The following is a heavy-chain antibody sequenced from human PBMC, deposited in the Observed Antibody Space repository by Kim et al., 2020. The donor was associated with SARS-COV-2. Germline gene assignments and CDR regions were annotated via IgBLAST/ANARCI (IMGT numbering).Heavy chain of an antibody. CDR3: TSTWGSGYTEDV. CDR1: GFPFNNAW. D-gene: IGHD3-22*01. J-gene: IGHJ6*02. CDR2: IKSKSDGGTT. Sequence: GGSLRLSCSVSGFPFNNAWMSWVRQAPGKGLEWVGRIKSKSDGGTTEYATPVKGRFTISRDDSQNTLYLQMNSLKTEDTALYYCTSTWGSGYTEDVWGQGTTVIVSS. V-gene: IGHV3-15*01.